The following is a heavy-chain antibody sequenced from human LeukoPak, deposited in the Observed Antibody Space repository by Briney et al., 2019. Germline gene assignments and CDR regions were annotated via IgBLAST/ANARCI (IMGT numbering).Heavy chain of an antibody. CDR3: AREPGLKNPGHYEMDV. CDR2: IIPMFGTT. V-gene: IGHV1-69*13. Sequence: ASVKVSCKASGYTFTSSALNWVRQAPGQGLAWMGGIIPMFGTTNYAQKFQGRVTVTADESTGTAYMKLSSLRSEDTAVYYCAREPGLKNPGHYEMDVWGQGTTVTVSS. J-gene: IGHJ6*02. CDR1: GYTFTSSA. D-gene: IGHD3-16*01.